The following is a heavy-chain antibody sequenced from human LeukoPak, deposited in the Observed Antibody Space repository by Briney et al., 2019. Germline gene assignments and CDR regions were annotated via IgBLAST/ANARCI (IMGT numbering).Heavy chain of an antibody. D-gene: IGHD3-3*01. Sequence: ASVKVSCKASGYTFTSYGISWVRQAPGQGLEWRGWISAYNGNTNYAQKLQGRVTMTTDTSTSTAYMELRSLRSDDTAVYYCARAPRKYYDFWSGYSYFDYWGQGTLATVSS. CDR1: GYTFTSYG. J-gene: IGHJ4*02. CDR2: ISAYNGNT. CDR3: ARAPRKYYDFWSGYSYFDY. V-gene: IGHV1-18*01.